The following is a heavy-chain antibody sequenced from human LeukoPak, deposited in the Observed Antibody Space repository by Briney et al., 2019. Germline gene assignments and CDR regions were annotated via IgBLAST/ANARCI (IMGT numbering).Heavy chain of an antibody. CDR1: GFTFTNNW. CDR2: IKSDGSEK. Sequence: GGSLRLSCAAPGFTFTNNWMSWVRQAPGKGLERVANIKSDGSEKYYVDSVEGRFTISRDNARNTVSLQMESLRGEDTAVYYCVRALGSPTADHWGQGTLVTVSS. CDR3: VRALGSPTADH. D-gene: IGHD3-16*01. V-gene: IGHV3-7*01. J-gene: IGHJ4*02.